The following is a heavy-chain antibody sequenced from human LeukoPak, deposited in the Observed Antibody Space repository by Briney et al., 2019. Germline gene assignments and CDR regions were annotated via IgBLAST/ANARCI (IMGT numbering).Heavy chain of an antibody. V-gene: IGHV4-39*01. CDR2: IYYSGST. D-gene: IGHD6-13*01. J-gene: IGHJ4*02. Sequence: SETLSLTCTVSGGSISSSSYYWGWIRQPTGKGLEWIGSIYYSGSTYYNPSLKSRVTISVDTSKNQFSLKLSSVTAADTAVYYCAITSYSSSWHEPLDYWGQGTLVTVSS. CDR1: GGSISSSSYY. CDR3: AITSYSSSWHEPLDY.